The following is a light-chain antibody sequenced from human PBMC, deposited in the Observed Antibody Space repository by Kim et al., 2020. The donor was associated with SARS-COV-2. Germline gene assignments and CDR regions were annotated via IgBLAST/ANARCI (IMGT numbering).Light chain of an antibody. V-gene: IGKV3-11*01. CDR1: HNIGIN. CDR2: DAA. CDR3: QQRGNWPPALT. Sequence: PGEGATLSCRASHNIGINLAWCQQTPGQTPRLLIDDAAIRAAGIPDRFSGSGSGTDFTLTIGSLAPEDFAVYYCQQRGNWPPALTFGGGTKVDIK. J-gene: IGKJ4*01.